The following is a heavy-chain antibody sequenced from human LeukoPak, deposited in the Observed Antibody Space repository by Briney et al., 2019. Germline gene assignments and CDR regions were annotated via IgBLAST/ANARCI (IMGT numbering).Heavy chain of an antibody. CDR1: GYTFTSYY. V-gene: IGHV1-46*01. CDR2: INPSGDST. J-gene: IGHJ4*02. CDR3: ASWGGGKSD. D-gene: IGHD4-23*01. Sequence: DSVKVSCKASGYTFTSYYIHWVRQAPGQGLEWMGIINPSGDSTSYAQKFQGRVTMTRDTSTSTVYMELSSLTSEDTAVYYCASWGGGKSDWAQGTLVTVSS.